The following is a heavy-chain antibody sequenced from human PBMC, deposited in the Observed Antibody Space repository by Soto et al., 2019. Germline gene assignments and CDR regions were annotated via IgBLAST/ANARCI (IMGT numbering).Heavy chain of an antibody. CDR1: GGTFSSFD. V-gene: IGHV1-69*01. Sequence: QVQLVQSGAEVKKPGSLVKVSCKVSGGTFSSFDISWLRQAPGQRLEWMGGIIPAFGPANYAPKFQGTVSITADDSATTVYMELSSLRSDDTGVYYCARSGPYCNGGSCYFQYWGQGTLVTVSS. D-gene: IGHD2-15*01. CDR3: ARSGPYCNGGSCYFQY. J-gene: IGHJ1*01. CDR2: IIPAFGPA.